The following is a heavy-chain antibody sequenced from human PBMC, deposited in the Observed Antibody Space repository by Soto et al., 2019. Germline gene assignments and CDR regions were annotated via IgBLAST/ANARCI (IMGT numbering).Heavy chain of an antibody. J-gene: IGHJ4*02. CDR3: ARQIYDSDTGPNFQYYFDS. D-gene: IGHD3-22*01. Sequence: GESLKISCKGSGYSFAGYLITWVRQKPVKGLEWMGRIDPSDSQTYYSPSFRGHVTISVTKSITTVFLQWSSLRASDTAMYYCARQIYDSDTGPNFQYYFDSFGQRTPVTFCS. CDR2: IDPSDSQT. V-gene: IGHV5-10-1*01. CDR1: GYSFAGYL.